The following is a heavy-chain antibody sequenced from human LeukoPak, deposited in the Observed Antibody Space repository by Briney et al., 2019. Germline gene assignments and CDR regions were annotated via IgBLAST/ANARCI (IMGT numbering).Heavy chain of an antibody. CDR3: AKDITYYDFWSGSPGGDFDY. D-gene: IGHD3-3*01. J-gene: IGHJ4*02. CDR1: GFTFSSYG. V-gene: IGHV3-33*06. Sequence: PGRSLRLSCAASGFTFSSYGMHWVRQAPGKGLEWVAVIWYDGSNKYYADSVKGRFTISRDNSKNTLYLQMNSLRAEDTAVYYCAKDITYYDFWSGSPGGDFDYWGQGTLVTVSS. CDR2: IWYDGSNK.